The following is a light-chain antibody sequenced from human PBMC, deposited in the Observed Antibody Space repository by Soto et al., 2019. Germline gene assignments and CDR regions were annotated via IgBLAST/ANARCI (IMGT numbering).Light chain of an antibody. Sequence: EIVLTQSPGTLSLSPGERATLSCRASQSVTKFLAWYQQKPGQAPRLLIYDASIRATGIPARFSGSGSGTDFTLTISSLEPEDFAVYYCHQRSDWPPITFGQGTRLEI. CDR3: HQRSDWPPIT. J-gene: IGKJ5*01. V-gene: IGKV3-11*01. CDR2: DAS. CDR1: QSVTKF.